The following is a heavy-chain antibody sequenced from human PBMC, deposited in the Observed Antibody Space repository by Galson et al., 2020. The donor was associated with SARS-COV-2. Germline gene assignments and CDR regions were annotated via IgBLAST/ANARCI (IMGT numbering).Heavy chain of an antibody. Sequence: LSLTCAASGFTFSSYAMHWVRQAPGKGLEWVAVISYDGSNKYYADSVKGRFTISRDNSKNTLYLQMNSLRAEDTAVYYCAMERLLSASFDYWGQGTLVTVSS. CDR3: AMERLLSASFDY. D-gene: IGHD3-3*01. CDR2: ISYDGSNK. J-gene: IGHJ4*02. CDR1: GFTFSSYA. V-gene: IGHV3-30*01.